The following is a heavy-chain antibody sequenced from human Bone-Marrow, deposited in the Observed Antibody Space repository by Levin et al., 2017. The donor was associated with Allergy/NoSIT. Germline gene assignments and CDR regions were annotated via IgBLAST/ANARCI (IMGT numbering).Heavy chain of an antibody. V-gene: IGHV3-53*01. J-gene: IGHJ4*02. CDR3: ARGKSEAFDL. CDR2: SYSGGST. Sequence: LSLTCAASGFPVRPTYMTWVRQAPGKGLEWVSVSYSGGSTFYADSVKGRFTVSRDNSKNTVYLQMNSLRAEDTAVYYCARGKSEAFDLWGQGTLVTVSS. CDR1: GFPVRPTY.